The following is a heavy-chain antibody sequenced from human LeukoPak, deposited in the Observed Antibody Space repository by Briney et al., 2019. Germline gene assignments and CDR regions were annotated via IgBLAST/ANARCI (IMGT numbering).Heavy chain of an antibody. D-gene: IGHD4-17*01. CDR3: ARPHMTAVTPADY. J-gene: IGHJ4*02. CDR1: GFTFSDNW. CDR2: IDRGGNKK. V-gene: IGHV3-7*01. Sequence: PGGSLRLSCTASGFTFSDNWMHWVRQAPGEGLEWVANIDRGGNKKNCVDSVRGRFTISRDNAKTSLYLQMNSLRAEDTAVYFCARPHMTAVTPADYWGQGTLVAVSS.